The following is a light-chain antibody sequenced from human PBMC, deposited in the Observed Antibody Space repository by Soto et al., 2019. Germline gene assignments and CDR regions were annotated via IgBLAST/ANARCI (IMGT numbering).Light chain of an antibody. V-gene: IGLV2-14*01. CDR2: EVS. CDR1: SSDVGGYNY. Sequence: QSALTQPASVSGSPGQSITISCTGTSSDVGGYNYVSWYQQHPGKAPKLMIYEVSNRPSGVSNRFSGSKSGNTASLTISGLQAEDEADYSCSSYTSSSTRVVVFGGGTKLTVL. CDR3: SSYTSSSTRVVV. J-gene: IGLJ2*01.